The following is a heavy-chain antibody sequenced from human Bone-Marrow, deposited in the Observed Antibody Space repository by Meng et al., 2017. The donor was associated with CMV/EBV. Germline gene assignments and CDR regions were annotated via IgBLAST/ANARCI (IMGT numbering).Heavy chain of an antibody. Sequence: GGSLRLSCAASGFSFSNHAMHWVRQAPGKGLEWVAFISYEGRDKFYGGSVKGRFTISRDNSKNTLYLQMNSLRTEDTAAYYCAREANTAFDIWGQGTMVTVSS. V-gene: IGHV3-30*02. D-gene: IGHD1-26*01. CDR2: ISYEGRDK. CDR3: AREANTAFDI. CDR1: GFSFSNHA. J-gene: IGHJ3*02.